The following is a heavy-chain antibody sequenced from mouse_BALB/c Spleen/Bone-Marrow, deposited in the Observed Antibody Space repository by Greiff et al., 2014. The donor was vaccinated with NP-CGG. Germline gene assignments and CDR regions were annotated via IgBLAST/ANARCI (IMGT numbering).Heavy chain of an antibody. CDR2: INPDSSTI. J-gene: IGHJ4*01. CDR1: GFDFSRYW. D-gene: IGHD1-1*01. CDR3: ARLGYYEAMDY. V-gene: IGHV4-1*02. Sequence: EVKLMESGGGLVQPGGSLKLSCAASGFDFSRYWMSWVRQAPGKGLEWIGEINPDSSTINYTPSLKDKFIISRDNAKNTLYLQMSKVRSEDTALYYCARLGYYEAMDYWGQGTSVTVSS.